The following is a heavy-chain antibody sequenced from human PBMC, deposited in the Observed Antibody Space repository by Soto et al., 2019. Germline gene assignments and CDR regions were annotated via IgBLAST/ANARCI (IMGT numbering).Heavy chain of an antibody. Sequence: LRLSCAASGXTFSNFRMNWIRQAPGKGLEWVSHIDGSGTAMSYVDSVKGRFTISRDNAKNSLYLEMTSLRDEDTAVYYCARQLYTVVTPQDYWGRGTLVTVSS. CDR3: ARQLYTVVTPQDY. CDR2: IDGSGTAM. CDR1: GXTFSNFR. D-gene: IGHD2-21*02. J-gene: IGHJ4*02. V-gene: IGHV3-48*02.